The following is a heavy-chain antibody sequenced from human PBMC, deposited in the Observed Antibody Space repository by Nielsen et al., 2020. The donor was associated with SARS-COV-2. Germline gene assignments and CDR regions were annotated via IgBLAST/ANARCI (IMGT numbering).Heavy chain of an antibody. J-gene: IGHJ6*03. CDR3: ARVIVGATTEYYYMDV. CDR1: GFTFSSYW. CDR2: INSDGSST. D-gene: IGHD1-26*01. Sequence: LSLTCAASGFTFSSYWMHWVRQAPGRGLVWVSRINSDGSSTSYADSVKGRFTISRDNTKNTLYLQMNSLRAEDTAVYYCARVIVGATTEYYYMDVWGKGTTVTVSS. V-gene: IGHV3-74*01.